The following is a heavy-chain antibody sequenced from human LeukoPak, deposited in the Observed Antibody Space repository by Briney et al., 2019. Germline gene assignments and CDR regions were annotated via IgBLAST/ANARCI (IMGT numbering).Heavy chain of an antibody. D-gene: IGHD3-22*01. CDR1: GYTLTELS. J-gene: IGHJ4*02. CDR2: FDPEDGET. V-gene: IGHV1-24*01. Sequence: ASVKVSCKVSGYTLTELSMHWVRQAPGKGLEWMGGFDPEDGETIYAQKFQGRVTMTEDTSTDTAYMELSSLRSEDTAVYYCATQLGNYYDSSSGDWGQGTLVTVSS. CDR3: ATQLGNYYDSSSGD.